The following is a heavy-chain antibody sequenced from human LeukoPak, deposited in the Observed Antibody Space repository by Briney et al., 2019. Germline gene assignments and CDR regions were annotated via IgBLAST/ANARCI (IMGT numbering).Heavy chain of an antibody. V-gene: IGHV1-8*01. CDR1: GYTFTSYD. D-gene: IGHD2-15*01. CDR2: MNPNSGNT. J-gene: IGHJ5*02. CDR3: ASGRGCSGGSCYFQSNTYNWFDP. Sequence: ASVKVSCKASGYTFTSYDINWVRQATGQGLEWMRWMNPNSGNTGYAQKFQGRVTMTRNTSISTAYMELSSLRSEDTAVYYCASGRGCSGGSCYFQSNTYNWFDPWGQGTLVTVSS.